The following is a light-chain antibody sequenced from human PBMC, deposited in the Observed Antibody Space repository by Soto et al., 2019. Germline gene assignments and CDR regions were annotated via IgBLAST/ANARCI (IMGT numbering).Light chain of an antibody. CDR3: QQRNPLT. J-gene: IGKJ4*01. V-gene: IGKV1-5*03. CDR2: KAS. Sequence: DIQMTQSRSTLSGSVGDRVTITCRASQTISSWLAWYQQKPGKAPKLLIYKASNLQTGVPSRFSGSGYGTDFTLTISRLEPEDFAVYYCQQRNPLTFGGGTKVDIK. CDR1: QTISSW.